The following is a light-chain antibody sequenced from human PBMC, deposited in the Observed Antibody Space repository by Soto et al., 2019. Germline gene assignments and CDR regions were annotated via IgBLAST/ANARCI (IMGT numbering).Light chain of an antibody. J-gene: IGLJ1*01. CDR3: VAWDDGLSGLV. CDR2: SNN. CDR1: SSNIGSNT. V-gene: IGLV1-44*01. Sequence: QSVLTQPPSASGTPGQRVTISCSGSSSNIGSNTVNWYQQLPGTAPKLLMYSNNQRPSGVPDRFSGSKSGTSASLAISGLRSEDEADYYCVAWDDGLSGLVFGTGTKLTVL.